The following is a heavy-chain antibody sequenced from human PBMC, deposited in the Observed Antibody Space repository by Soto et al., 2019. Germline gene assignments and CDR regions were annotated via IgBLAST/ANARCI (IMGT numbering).Heavy chain of an antibody. J-gene: IGHJ4*02. D-gene: IGHD5-18*01. Sequence: GGSLRLSCSAPGFTFSSYAMHWVRQAPGKGLEYVSAISSNGGGTYYADSVKGRFTISRDNSKNTLYLQMSSLRAEDTAVYYCVKIPPGYSYGYFYFDYWGQGTLVTVSS. CDR2: ISSNGGGT. CDR1: GFTFSSYA. CDR3: VKIPPGYSYGYFYFDY. V-gene: IGHV3-64D*06.